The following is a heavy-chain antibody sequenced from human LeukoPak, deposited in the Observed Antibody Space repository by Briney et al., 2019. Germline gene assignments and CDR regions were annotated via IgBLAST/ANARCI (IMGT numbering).Heavy chain of an antibody. CDR2: IKQDGGGK. J-gene: IGHJ4*02. CDR1: GFTFSSYW. D-gene: IGHD1-1*01. V-gene: IGHV3-7*02. Sequence: GGSLRLSCAASGFTFSSYWMSWVRQAPGKGLEWVANIKQDGGGKYYVDSVKGRFTISRDNAKNSLYLQMNSLRAEDTAGYYCARGDNDNSFEGFGNWGQGTLVTVSS. CDR3: ARGDNDNSFEGFGN.